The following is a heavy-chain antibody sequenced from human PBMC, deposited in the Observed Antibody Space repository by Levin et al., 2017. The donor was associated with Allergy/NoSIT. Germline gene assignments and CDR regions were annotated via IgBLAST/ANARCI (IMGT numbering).Heavy chain of an antibody. J-gene: IGHJ6*02. CDR1: GGSISSSSYY. CDR2: IYYSGST. D-gene: IGHD1-7*01. Sequence: SQTLSLTCTVSGGSISSSSYYWGWIRQPPGKGLEWIGSIYYSGSTYYNPSLKSRVTLSVHTSKNQFSLKLSSVTAADTAVYYCASSITGTTRGISGYYYGMDVWGQGTTVTVSS. CDR3: ASSITGTTRGISGYYYGMDV. V-gene: IGHV4-39*01.